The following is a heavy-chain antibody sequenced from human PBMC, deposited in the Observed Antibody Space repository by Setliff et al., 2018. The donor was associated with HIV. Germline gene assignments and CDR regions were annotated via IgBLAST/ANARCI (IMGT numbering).Heavy chain of an antibody. CDR2: IDSGSETK. J-gene: IGHJ5*01. D-gene: IGHD3-22*01. CDR3: AREGSSGYTGWFDS. Sequence: CEASGFTFSGSDMNWVRLVPGKGLEWVSYIDSGSETKYYAHSVKGRFSISRDNSRNALFLQMNNPGVDDTAVYYCAREGSSGYTGWFDSWGQGTQVTVSS. CDR1: GFTFSGSD. V-gene: IGHV3-48*03.